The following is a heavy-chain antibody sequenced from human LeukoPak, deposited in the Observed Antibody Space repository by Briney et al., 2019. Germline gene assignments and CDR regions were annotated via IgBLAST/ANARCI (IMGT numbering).Heavy chain of an antibody. J-gene: IGHJ4*02. CDR2: ISSSSSTI. CDR3: ARVRSYSYGYYFDY. CDR1: GFTFSSYS. V-gene: IGHV3-48*02. D-gene: IGHD5-18*01. Sequence: GGSLRLSCAASGFTFSSYSMNWVRQAPGKGLEWVSYISSSSSTIYYADSVKGRFTISRDNAKNSLYLQMNSLRDENTAVYYCARVRSYSYGYYFDYWGQGTLVTVSS.